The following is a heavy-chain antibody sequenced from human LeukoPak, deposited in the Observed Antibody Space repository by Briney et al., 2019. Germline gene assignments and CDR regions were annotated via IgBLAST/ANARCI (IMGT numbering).Heavy chain of an antibody. CDR3: ARAGSSGWYSRNFDY. Sequence: KAGGSLRLSCAASGFTFSSYSMNWVRQAPGKGLEWVSSISSSSSYIYYADSVKGRFTISGDNAKNSLYLQMNSLRAEDTAVYYCARAGSSGWYSRNFDYWGQGTLVTVSS. CDR1: GFTFSSYS. D-gene: IGHD6-19*01. J-gene: IGHJ4*02. CDR2: ISSSSSYI. V-gene: IGHV3-21*01.